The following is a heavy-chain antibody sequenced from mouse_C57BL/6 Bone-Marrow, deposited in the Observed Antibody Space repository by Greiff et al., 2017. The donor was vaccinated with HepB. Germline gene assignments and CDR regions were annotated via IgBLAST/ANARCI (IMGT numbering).Heavy chain of an antibody. CDR3: ARSPLLSLDY. D-gene: IGHD1-1*02. Sequence: QVQLQQPGAELVKPGASVKLSCKASGYTFTSYWMHWVKQRPGQGLEWIGMIHPNSGSTNYNEKFKSKATLTVDKSSRTAYMQLSSLTSEDSAVYYCARSPLLSLDYWGQGTTLTVSS. CDR1: GYTFTSYW. J-gene: IGHJ2*01. CDR2: IHPNSGST. V-gene: IGHV1-64*01.